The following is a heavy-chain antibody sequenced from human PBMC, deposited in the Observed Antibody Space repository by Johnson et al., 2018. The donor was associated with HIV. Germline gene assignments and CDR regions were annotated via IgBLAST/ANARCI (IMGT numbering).Heavy chain of an antibody. CDR3: ARGLSSGSSVYAFDI. D-gene: IGHD3-22*01. CDR1: GFTFSSYD. J-gene: IGHJ3*02. V-gene: IGHV3-13*01. CDR2: IGTAGDT. Sequence: VQLVESGGGLVQPGGSLRLSCAASGFTFSSYDMHWVRQATGKGLEWVSAIGTAGDTYYPGSVKGRFTISRENAKNSLYLQMNSLRAGDTTVYYCARGLSSGSSVYAFDIWGQGTMVTVSS.